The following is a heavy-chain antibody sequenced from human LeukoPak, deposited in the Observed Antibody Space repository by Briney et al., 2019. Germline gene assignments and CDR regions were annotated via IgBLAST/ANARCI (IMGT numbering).Heavy chain of an antibody. V-gene: IGHV3-23*01. CDR2: IDSSGGTT. CDR3: AKSLSGWYSFDY. Sequence: PGGSLRLSCSASEFTFSDYAMSWVRQAPGKGLEWVSGIDSSGGTTYYAGSVKGRFTISRDYSRNTLYLQMNSLRAEDTAVYYCAKSLSGWYSFDYWGQGTLVTVSS. J-gene: IGHJ4*02. D-gene: IGHD6-19*01. CDR1: EFTFSDYA.